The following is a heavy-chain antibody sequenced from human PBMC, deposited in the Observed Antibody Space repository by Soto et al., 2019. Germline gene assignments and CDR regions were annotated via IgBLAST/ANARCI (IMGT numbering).Heavy chain of an antibody. J-gene: IGHJ3*02. V-gene: IGHV1-3*04. D-gene: IGHD6-19*01. CDR1: GSTFTTSA. CDR3: ARDPYSSGWHHDAFDI. Sequence: ASVKVSCKASGSTFTTSAIHWVRQAPGQRLEWMGWINTGNGHTKYSQNFQGRVTITRDTSANIVSMELSSLRSEDTAFYYCARDPYSSGWHHDAFDIWGQGTLVTVSS. CDR2: INTGNGHT.